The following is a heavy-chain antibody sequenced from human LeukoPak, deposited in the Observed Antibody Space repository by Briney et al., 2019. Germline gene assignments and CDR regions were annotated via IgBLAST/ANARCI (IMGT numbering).Heavy chain of an antibody. J-gene: IGHJ5*02. V-gene: IGHV4-34*01. CDR3: ARSKKFAVRFLEWLKNENWFDP. CDR2: INHSGST. CDR1: GGSFSGYY. D-gene: IGHD3-3*01. Sequence: SETLSLTCAVYGGSFSGYYWSWIRQPPGKGLEWIGEINHSGSTNYNPSLKSRVTISLDTSRNQFSLKLNSVTAADTAVYYCARSKKFAVRFLEWLKNENWFDPWGQGTLVTVSS.